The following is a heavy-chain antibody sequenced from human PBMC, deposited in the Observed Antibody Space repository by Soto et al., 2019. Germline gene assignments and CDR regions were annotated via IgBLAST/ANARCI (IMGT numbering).Heavy chain of an antibody. CDR1: GGSISSYY. V-gene: IGHV4-59*01. Sequence: WGTLSLTCTVSGGSISSYYWSWVRQPPGKGLEWIGYIYYSGSTNYNPSLTSRVTISVDTSKNQFSLKLSSVTAADTAVYYCVRARANYFVYWGPGPLVTVSS. CDR3: VRARANYFVY. D-gene: IGHD3-10*01. CDR2: IYYSGST. J-gene: IGHJ4*02.